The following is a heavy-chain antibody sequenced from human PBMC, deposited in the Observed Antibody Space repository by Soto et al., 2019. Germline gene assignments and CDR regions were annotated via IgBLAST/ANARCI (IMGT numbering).Heavy chain of an antibody. CDR1: GGSFSGYY. V-gene: IGHV4-34*01. Sequence: QVQLQQWGAGPLRTLETLSLTCGVSGGSFSGYYWAWIRQSPGKGLEWIGEINDRGSIHYNPSLKSRVSISVDTSKNHYSLNLRSVTAADTAVYYCARESHDILTGPPWVWYFDLWGRGTLVTVSS. CDR2: INDRGSI. D-gene: IGHD3-9*01. CDR3: ARESHDILTGPPWVWYFDL. J-gene: IGHJ2*01.